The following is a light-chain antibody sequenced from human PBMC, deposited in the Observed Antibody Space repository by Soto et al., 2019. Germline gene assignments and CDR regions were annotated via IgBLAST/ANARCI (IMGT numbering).Light chain of an antibody. CDR1: SSDVGGYNY. V-gene: IGLV2-14*01. CDR2: EVS. Sequence: QSALTQPASVSGSPGQSITISCTGTSSDVGGYNYVSWYRQHPGKAPKLMIYEVSNRPSGVSNRFSGSKSGNTASLTISGLQAEDEADYYCSSYTSTSALIYVFGSGTKLTVL. CDR3: SSYTSTSALIYV. J-gene: IGLJ1*01.